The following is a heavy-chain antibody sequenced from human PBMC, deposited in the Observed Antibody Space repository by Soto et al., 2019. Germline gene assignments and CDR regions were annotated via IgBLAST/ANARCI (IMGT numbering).Heavy chain of an antibody. CDR2: IYYSGTT. Sequence: SETLSLTCNVSGGSISGTTYYWAWIRQPPGKGPEWIGSIYYSGTTYYNSSLKSRVTISVDTSKNQFSLKLSPVTAADTAVYYCACIFSGGYGYGFYYYGMDVWGQGTTVTVSS. D-gene: IGHD5-18*01. J-gene: IGHJ6*02. CDR1: GGSISGTTYY. V-gene: IGHV4-39*01. CDR3: ACIFSGGYGYGFYYYGMDV.